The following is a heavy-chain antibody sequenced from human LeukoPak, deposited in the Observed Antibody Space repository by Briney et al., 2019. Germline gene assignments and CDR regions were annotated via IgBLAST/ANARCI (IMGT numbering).Heavy chain of an antibody. V-gene: IGHV3-23*01. Sequence: GGSLRLSCAASGFTFSSYAMSWVRQAPGKGLEWVSAISGSGGSTYYADSVKGRFTIFRDNSKNTLYLQMNSLRAEDTAVYYCAKDMGWDYYYYGMDVWGQGTTVTVSS. D-gene: IGHD6-19*01. CDR3: AKDMGWDYYYYGMDV. CDR2: ISGSGGST. CDR1: GFTFSSYA. J-gene: IGHJ6*02.